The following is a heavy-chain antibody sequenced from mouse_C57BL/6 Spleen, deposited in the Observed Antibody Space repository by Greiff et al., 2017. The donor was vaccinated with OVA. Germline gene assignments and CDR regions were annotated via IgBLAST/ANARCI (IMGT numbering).Heavy chain of an antibody. CDR1: GYTFVSYW. Sequence: QVQLQQSGAELVKPGASVKMSCKASGYTFVSYWITWVKQRPGQGLEWIGDIYPGSGSTNCNENFKSKATLTVDTSSSTAYMQLSSLTSEDSAVYDCARVGLGRNYFDYGGQGTTLSVSS. J-gene: IGHJ2*01. D-gene: IGHD4-1*01. CDR2: IYPGSGST. CDR3: ARVGLGRNYFDY. V-gene: IGHV1-55*01.